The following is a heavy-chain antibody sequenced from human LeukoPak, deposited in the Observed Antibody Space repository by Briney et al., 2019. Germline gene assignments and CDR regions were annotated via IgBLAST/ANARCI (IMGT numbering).Heavy chain of an antibody. D-gene: IGHD2-15*01. V-gene: IGHV4-34*01. CDR1: GGSCSGYY. CDR2: INHSGST. CDR3: ARGRSLKLIDFDY. J-gene: IGHJ4*02. Sequence: SETLSLTCVVYGGSCSGYYWSWIRQPPGKGLEWIGEINHSGSTNYNPSLKSRVTISVDTSKNQFSLKLSSVTAADTAVYYCARGRSLKLIDFDYWGQGTLVTVSS.